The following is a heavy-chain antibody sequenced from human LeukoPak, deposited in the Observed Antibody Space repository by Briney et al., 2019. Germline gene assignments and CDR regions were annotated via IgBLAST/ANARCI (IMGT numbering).Heavy chain of an antibody. CDR3: ARDSYSSGWYENWFDP. D-gene: IGHD6-19*01. V-gene: IGHV3-21*04. J-gene: IGHJ5*02. CDR1: GFTFSTYT. Sequence: GGSLRLSCAASGFTFSTYTMNWVRQAPGKGLEWVSSISDSSTYIYYADSLKGRFTISRDNAKNSLYLQMNSLRGEDTALYHCARDSYSSGWYENWFDPWGQGTLVTVS. CDR2: ISDSSTYI.